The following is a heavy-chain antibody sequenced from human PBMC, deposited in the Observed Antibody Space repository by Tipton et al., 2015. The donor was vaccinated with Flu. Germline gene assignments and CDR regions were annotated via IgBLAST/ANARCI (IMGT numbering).Heavy chain of an antibody. Sequence: QLVQSGAEVKKPGAPVKVSCKASGYTFTSYDINWVRQATGQGLEWMGWMNPNSGNTGYAQKFQGRVTMTRNTSISTAYMGLSSLRSADPAVYYCPRVDVDTAMEYYFDYWGQGTLVPVSS. J-gene: IGHJ4*02. D-gene: IGHD5-18*01. V-gene: IGHV1-8*01. CDR1: GYTFTSYD. CDR3: PRVDVDTAMEYYFDY. CDR2: MNPNSGNT.